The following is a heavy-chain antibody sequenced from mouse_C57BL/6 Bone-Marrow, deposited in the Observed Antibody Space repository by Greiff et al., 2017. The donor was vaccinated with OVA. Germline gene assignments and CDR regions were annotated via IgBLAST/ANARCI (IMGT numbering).Heavy chain of an antibody. D-gene: IGHD1-1*01. V-gene: IGHV6-3*01. CDR2: IRLKSDNYAT. CDR3: TATTVVRGYFDV. CDR1: GFTFSNYW. Sequence: DVHLVESGGGLVQPGGSMKLSCVASGFTFSNYWMNWVRQSPEKGLEWVAQIRLKSDNYATHYAESVKGRFTISRDDSKSSVYLQMNNLRAEDTGIYYCTATTVVRGYFDVWGTGTTVTVSS. J-gene: IGHJ1*03.